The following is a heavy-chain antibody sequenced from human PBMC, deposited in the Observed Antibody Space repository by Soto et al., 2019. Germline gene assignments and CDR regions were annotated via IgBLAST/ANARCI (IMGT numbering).Heavy chain of an antibody. CDR3: ARASTLSDYYYAMDV. V-gene: IGHV5-51*01. Sequence: GESLKISCKGSGYGFAAYWIAWVRQMPGKGLEWMGIIYPGDSDTRYSPSFQGQVTISADKSITTAYMQWSSLKASDTAMYYCARASTLSDYYYAMDVWGQGTTVTVSS. CDR2: IYPGDSDT. J-gene: IGHJ6*02. CDR1: GYGFAAYW.